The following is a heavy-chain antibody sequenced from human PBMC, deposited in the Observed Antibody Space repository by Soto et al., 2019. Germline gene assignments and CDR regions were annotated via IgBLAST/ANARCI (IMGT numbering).Heavy chain of an antibody. CDR1: GYTFTTYY. Sequence: GASVKVSCKASGYTFTTYYMHWVRQAPGQGLEWMGVINPSRGSTTYAQKFQGRVTMTRDTSTSTVYMELSSLRSEDTAVYYCAREDGVGTTVYYGMDVWGQGTTVTVSS. V-gene: IGHV1-46*01. CDR2: INPSRGST. D-gene: IGHD1-26*01. J-gene: IGHJ6*02. CDR3: AREDGVGTTVYYGMDV.